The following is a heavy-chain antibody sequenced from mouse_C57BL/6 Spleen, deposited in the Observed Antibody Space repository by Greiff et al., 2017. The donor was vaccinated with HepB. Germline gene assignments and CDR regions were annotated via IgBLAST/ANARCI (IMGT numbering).Heavy chain of an antibody. CDR1: GYTFTDYY. CDR2: IYPGSGNT. CDR3: ARGGSSSFAY. J-gene: IGHJ3*01. D-gene: IGHD1-1*01. V-gene: IGHV1-76*01. Sequence: VQVVESGAELVRPGASVKLSCKASGYTFTDYYINWVKQRPGQGLEWIARIYPGSGNTYYNEKFKGKATLTAEKSSSTAYMQLSSLTSEDSAVYFCARGGSSSFAYWGQGTLVTVSA.